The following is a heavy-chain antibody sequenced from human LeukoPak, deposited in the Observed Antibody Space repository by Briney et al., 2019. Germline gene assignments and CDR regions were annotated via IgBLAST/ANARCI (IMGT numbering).Heavy chain of an antibody. CDR3: ASSPAINYFHY. J-gene: IGHJ4*02. V-gene: IGHV4-59*08. Sequence: SETLSLTCTVSGGSISSYYWSWIRQPPGKGLESIGCNFYSGSTNYNPSVKSRVPISVDTSKNQFSLKLSSVTAADTAVYYCASSPAINYFHYWGQGSLVTVSS. D-gene: IGHD2-2*01. CDR2: NFYSGST. CDR1: GGSISSYY.